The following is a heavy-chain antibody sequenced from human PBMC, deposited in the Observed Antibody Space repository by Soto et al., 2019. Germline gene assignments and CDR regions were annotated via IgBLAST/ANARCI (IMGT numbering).Heavy chain of an antibody. V-gene: IGHV1-8*01. D-gene: IGHD1-7*01. CDR3: ETGTTESDY. J-gene: IGHJ4*02. Sequence: ASVKVSCKASGYTFTSYEINWVRQATGQGLEWMGWMNPNTSNTGYAQKFQGRVTMTRNTSISTAYMELSSLRSEDTAVYYCETGTTESDYWGQGTLVTAPQ. CDR1: GYTFTSYE. CDR2: MNPNTSNT.